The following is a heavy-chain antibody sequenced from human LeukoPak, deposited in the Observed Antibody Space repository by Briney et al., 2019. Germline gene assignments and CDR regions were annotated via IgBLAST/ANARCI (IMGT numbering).Heavy chain of an antibody. V-gene: IGHV4-34*01. J-gene: IGHJ4*02. CDR1: GGSFSGYY. CDR2: ISHSGST. D-gene: IGHD3-10*01. CDR3: ARGRVYGSGSYQGLD. Sequence: SETLSLTCAVYGGSFSGYYWTWIRQPPGKALEWIGEISHSGSTNYNPSLKSRVSISLDTSKNQFSLKLSSVTAADRAVYYCARGRVYGSGSYQGLDWGQGALVTVSS.